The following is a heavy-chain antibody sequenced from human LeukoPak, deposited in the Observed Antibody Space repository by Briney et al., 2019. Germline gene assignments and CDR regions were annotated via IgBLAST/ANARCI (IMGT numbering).Heavy chain of an antibody. CDR2: IWYDGSNT. CDR1: GFTFSSYG. Sequence: GGSLRLSCAASGFTFSSYGMHWVRQAPGKGLEWVAVIWYDGSNTYYADSVKGRFTISRDNSKNTLYLKMNSLGAEDTAVYYCARGIAALDYWGQGTLVTVSS. CDR3: ARGIAALDY. J-gene: IGHJ4*02. V-gene: IGHV3-33*01. D-gene: IGHD6-13*01.